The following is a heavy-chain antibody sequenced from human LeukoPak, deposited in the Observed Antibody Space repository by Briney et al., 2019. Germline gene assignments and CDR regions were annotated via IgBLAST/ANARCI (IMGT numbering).Heavy chain of an antibody. CDR2: INHSGST. J-gene: IGHJ1*01. CDR3: ARHGSIVGASLQR. CDR1: GGSFSGYY. V-gene: IGHV4-34*01. Sequence: KTSETLSLTCAVYGGSFSGYYWSWIRQPPGKGLEWIGEINHSGSTNYNPSLKSRVTVSVDTSKNQFSLKLSSVTAADTAVYYCARHGSIVGASLQRWGQGTLVTVSS. D-gene: IGHD1-26*01.